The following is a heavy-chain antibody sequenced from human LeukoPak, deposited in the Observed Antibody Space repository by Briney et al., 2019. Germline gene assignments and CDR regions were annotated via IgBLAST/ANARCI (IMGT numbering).Heavy chain of an antibody. V-gene: IGHV1-18*01. Sequence: ASVKVSCKASGYTFTSYGISWVRQAPGQGLEWMGWISAYNGNTNYAQKLQGRVTMTTDTSTSTAYMELRSLRSDDTAVYYCARTTRRAARPSPFDYWGQGTLVTVSS. CDR2: ISAYNGNT. J-gene: IGHJ4*02. D-gene: IGHD6-6*01. CDR3: ARTTRRAARPSPFDY. CDR1: GYTFTSYG.